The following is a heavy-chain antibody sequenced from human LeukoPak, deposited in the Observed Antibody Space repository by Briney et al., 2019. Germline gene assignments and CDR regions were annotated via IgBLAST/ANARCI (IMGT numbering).Heavy chain of an antibody. CDR1: GFTFSSYA. CDR3: ARALTIVGTDPLGY. V-gene: IGHV3-21*01. J-gene: IGHJ4*02. D-gene: IGHD1-26*01. CDR2: ISSSSSYI. Sequence: GGSLRLSCAASGFTFSSYAMSWVRQAPGKGLEWVSSISSSSSYIYYADSVKGRFTISRDNAKNSLYLQMNSLRAEDTAVYYCARALTIVGTDPLGYWGQGTLVTVSS.